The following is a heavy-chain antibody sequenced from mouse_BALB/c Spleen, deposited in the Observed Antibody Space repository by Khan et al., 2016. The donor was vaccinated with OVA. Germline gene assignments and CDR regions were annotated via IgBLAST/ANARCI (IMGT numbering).Heavy chain of an antibody. CDR1: WFSLTGYG. CDR2: IWGDGTT. CDR3: ARAYYGNYREAMDY. D-gene: IGHD2-10*01. V-gene: IGHV2-6-7*01. J-gene: IGHJ4*01. Sequence: VELVESGPGLVAHSQSLSITCTVSWFSLTGYGVNWVRQPPGKGLEWLGMIWGDGTTDYNSALNSRLSISKDNSKSQVFLKMNSLQTDDTARYYCARAYYGNYREAMDYWGQGTSVTVSS.